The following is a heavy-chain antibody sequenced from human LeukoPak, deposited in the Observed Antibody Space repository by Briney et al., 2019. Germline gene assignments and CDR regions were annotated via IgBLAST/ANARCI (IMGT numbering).Heavy chain of an antibody. CDR2: INGRGDST. J-gene: IGHJ4*02. CDR1: GFSFSTYT. V-gene: IGHV3-23*01. D-gene: IGHD6-13*01. CDR3: ARAAGTEFDY. Sequence: GGSLRLSCAASGFSFSTYTMNWVRQAPGKGLEWVSAINGRGDSTFYADSVKGRFTISRDNAKNTLYLQMNSLRAEDTAVYYCARAAGTEFDYWGQGTLVTVSS.